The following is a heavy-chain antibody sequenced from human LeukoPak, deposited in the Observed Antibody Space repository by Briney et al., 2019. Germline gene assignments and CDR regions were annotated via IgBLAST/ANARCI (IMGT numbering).Heavy chain of an antibody. CDR2: ICGDAVST. Sequence: GGSLRLSCAASGFTFSSYAMSWVRQAPGKGLEWVSAICGDAVSTYYADSVKGRFTISRDNSKNTLYLQMNSLRAEDTAVYYCAKDIHGSGSYYNDDYWGQGTLVTVSS. J-gene: IGHJ4*02. CDR3: AKDIHGSGSYYNDDY. V-gene: IGHV3-23*01. CDR1: GFTFSSYA. D-gene: IGHD3-10*01.